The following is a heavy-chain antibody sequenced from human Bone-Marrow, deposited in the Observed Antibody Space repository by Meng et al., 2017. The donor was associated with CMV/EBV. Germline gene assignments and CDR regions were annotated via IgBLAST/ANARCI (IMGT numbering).Heavy chain of an antibody. CDR2: ISSSGSTI. Sequence: GESLKISCAASGFTFSDYYMSWIRQAPGKGLEWVSYISSSGSTIYYADSVKGRFTISRDNAKNSLYLQMNSLRAEDTAVYYCARRGSGSYSVYYYGMEVWGQGTTVNVSS. D-gene: IGHD3-10*01. CDR3: ARRGSGSYSVYYYGMEV. J-gene: IGHJ6*02. CDR1: GFTFSDYY. V-gene: IGHV3-11*04.